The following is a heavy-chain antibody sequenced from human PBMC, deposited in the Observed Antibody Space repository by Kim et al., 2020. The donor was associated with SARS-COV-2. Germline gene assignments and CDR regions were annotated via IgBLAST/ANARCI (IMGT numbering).Heavy chain of an antibody. CDR2: ITSSSNRI. D-gene: IGHD3-10*01. V-gene: IGHV3-48*02. J-gene: IGHJ2*01. Sequence: GGSLRLSCAASRFTFTSYDMNWVRQAPGKGLEWISFITSSSNRIHYADSVKGRFTISRDNAKNSLYLQMDSLRDEDTAVYYCARETGSASLWYFYLWGRGPLVTVSS. CDR1: RFTFTSYD. CDR3: ARETGSASLWYFYL.